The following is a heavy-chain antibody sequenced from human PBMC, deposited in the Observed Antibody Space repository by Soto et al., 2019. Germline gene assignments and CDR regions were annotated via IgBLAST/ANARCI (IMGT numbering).Heavy chain of an antibody. CDR3: ARGPPFLP. D-gene: IGHD3-3*02. J-gene: IGHJ5*02. CDR1: AYSISSSNW. V-gene: IGHV4-28*03. CDR2: IYHSGST. Sequence: SETLSLTCAVSAYSISSSNWWSWIRQPPGKGLEWIGYIYHSGSTYYNPSLKSRVSISEDRSKNQFSLKLSSVTAADTAVYYCARGPPFLPWGQGTLVTVSS.